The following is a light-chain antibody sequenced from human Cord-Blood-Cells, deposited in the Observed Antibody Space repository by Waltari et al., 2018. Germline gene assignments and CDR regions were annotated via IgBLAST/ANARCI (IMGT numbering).Light chain of an antibody. CDR1: QSVSSN. Sequence: EIVMTQSPATLSVSPGERAPLSCRASQSVSSNLAWYQQKPGQAPRLLIYGASTRATGSPARLSGSGSGTEVTLTISSRQSEDFAVYYCQQYNNWPPWTFGQGTKVEIK. J-gene: IGKJ1*01. V-gene: IGKV3-15*01. CDR3: QQYNNWPPWT. CDR2: GAS.